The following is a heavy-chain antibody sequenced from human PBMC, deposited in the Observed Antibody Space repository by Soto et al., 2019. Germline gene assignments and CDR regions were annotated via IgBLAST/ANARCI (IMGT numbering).Heavy chain of an antibody. CDR2: ITPLFGIP. CDR1: GGTSRSLS. V-gene: IGHV1-69*17. J-gene: IGHJ5*02. CDR3: ARDPHSAGGWFDT. D-gene: IGHD2-15*01. Sequence: QVQLVQSGAEVKKPGSSVKVSCKASGGTSRSLSITWVRQAPGQGLEWMGGITPLFGIPNYPQKFQGRLTITADKSTGTAYLELSSLRSEDTDVYYRARDPHSAGGWFDTWGRGTLVTVSS.